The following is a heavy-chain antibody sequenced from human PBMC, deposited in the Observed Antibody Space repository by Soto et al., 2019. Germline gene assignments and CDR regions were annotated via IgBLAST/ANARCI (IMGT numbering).Heavy chain of an antibody. J-gene: IGHJ6*02. CDR3: AKDSGYSGYDVYDYYYGMDV. D-gene: IGHD5-12*01. V-gene: IGHV3-30*18. Sequence: QVQLVESGGGVVQPGRSLRLSCAASGFTFSLYGMHRVRQAPGKGLEWVAVTSYDGSNKYYADSVKGRFTISRDNSKNTLYLQMNSLRVEDTAVYYCAKDSGYSGYDVYDYYYGMDVWGQGTTVTVSS. CDR1: GFTFSLYG. CDR2: TSYDGSNK.